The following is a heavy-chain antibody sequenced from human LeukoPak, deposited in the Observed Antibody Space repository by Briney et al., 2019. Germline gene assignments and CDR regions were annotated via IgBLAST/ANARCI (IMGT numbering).Heavy chain of an antibody. D-gene: IGHD2-2*01. CDR1: GFTFSSYA. J-gene: IGHJ6*02. V-gene: IGHV3-23*01. CDR2: ISGSGGST. CDR3: AKGALYCSSTSCYYYGMDV. Sequence: GGSLRLSCAASGFTFSSYAMSWVRQAPGKGLEWVSAISGSGGSTYYAGSVKGRFTISRDNSKNTLYLQMNSLRAEDTAVYYCAKGALYCSSTSCYYYGMDVWGQGTTVTVSS.